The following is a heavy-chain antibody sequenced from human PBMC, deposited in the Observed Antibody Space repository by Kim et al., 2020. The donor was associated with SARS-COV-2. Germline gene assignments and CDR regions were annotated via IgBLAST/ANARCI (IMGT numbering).Heavy chain of an antibody. Sequence: GGSLRLSCAASGFTFSSYAMSWVRQAPGKGLEWVSSIKRDGGEPYYVDSVKGRFTISRDNAKSTLYLQMNSLRAEDTAVYYCARRMAIFSVPMLWY. V-gene: IGHV3-7*01. CDR1: GFTFSSYA. CDR2: IKRDGGEP. J-gene: IGHJ2*01. D-gene: IGHD3-3*01. CDR3: ARRMAIFSVPMLWY.